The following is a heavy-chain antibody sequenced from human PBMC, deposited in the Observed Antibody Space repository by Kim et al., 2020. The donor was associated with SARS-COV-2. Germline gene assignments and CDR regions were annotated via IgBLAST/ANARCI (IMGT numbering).Heavy chain of an antibody. CDR3: ARDHSGDSYYVDY. CDR2: ISYDGNNK. D-gene: IGHD2-21*01. V-gene: IGHV3-30*04. CDR1: GFTFSSYA. J-gene: IGHJ4*02. Sequence: GGSLRLSCAASGFTFSSYAMHWVRQAPGKGLEWVAVISYDGNNKYYADSVKGRFTISRDNSKNTLYLQMNSLRAEDTAVYYCARDHSGDSYYVDYWGQGTLVSVSS.